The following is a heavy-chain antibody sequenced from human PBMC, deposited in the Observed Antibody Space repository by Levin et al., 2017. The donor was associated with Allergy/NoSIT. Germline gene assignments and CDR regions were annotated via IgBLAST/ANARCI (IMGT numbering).Heavy chain of an antibody. V-gene: IGHV5-51*01. CDR3: ARRDGSGSFEYYGMDV. CDR2: IYPGDSDA. Sequence: GGSLRLSCKGSGYSFTNYWIAWVRQMPGKGLEWMGIIYPGDSDARYSPSFQGQVTISADKSISTAYLQWSSLRASDTAVYYCARRDGSGSFEYYGMDVWGQGTTVTVSS. CDR1: GYSFTNYW. D-gene: IGHD3-10*01. J-gene: IGHJ6*02.